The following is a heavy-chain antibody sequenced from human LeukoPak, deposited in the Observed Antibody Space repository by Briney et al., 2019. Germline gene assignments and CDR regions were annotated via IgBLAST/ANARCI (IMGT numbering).Heavy chain of an antibody. J-gene: IGHJ4*02. V-gene: IGHV3-30-3*01. CDR1: GFIFSSYN. CDR2: ISYDGSNK. Sequence: GGSLRLSCAASGFIFSSYNINWVRQAPGKGLEWVAVISYDGSNKYYADSVKGRFTISRDNSKNTLYLQMNSLRAEDTAVYYCARAVDTAMVVDYWGQGTLVTVSS. D-gene: IGHD5-18*01. CDR3: ARAVDTAMVVDY.